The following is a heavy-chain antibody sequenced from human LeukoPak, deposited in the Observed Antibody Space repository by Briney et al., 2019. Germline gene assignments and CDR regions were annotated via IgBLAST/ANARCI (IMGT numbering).Heavy chain of an antibody. J-gene: IGHJ5*01. CDR1: GYTFTGYY. CDR2: INPNSGGT. V-gene: IGHV1-2*02. D-gene: IGHD3-3*01. Sequence: ASVKVSCKASGYTFTGYYMHWVRQAPGQGLEWMGWINPNSGGTNYAQKFQGRVTMTRDTSISTAYMELSRLRSDDTAVYYCARGVPSITTFGVVISAWFDSWGQGTLVTVSS. CDR3: ARGVPSITTFGVVISAWFDS.